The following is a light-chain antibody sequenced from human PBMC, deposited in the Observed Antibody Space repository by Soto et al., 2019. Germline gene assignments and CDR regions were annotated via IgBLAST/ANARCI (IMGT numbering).Light chain of an antibody. Sequence: DVVMTQSPLSLPVTLGQPASISCRSSQSLAYSDGHTYLNWFQQRTGQSPRRLIYKVSNRDSGVPDRFSGSGSGIDFTLKSSRVEAEDVGVYYCMLGTHWPPYTFGQGTKLEIK. CDR2: KVS. CDR3: MLGTHWPPYT. CDR1: QSLAYSDGHTY. V-gene: IGKV2-30*01. J-gene: IGKJ2*01.